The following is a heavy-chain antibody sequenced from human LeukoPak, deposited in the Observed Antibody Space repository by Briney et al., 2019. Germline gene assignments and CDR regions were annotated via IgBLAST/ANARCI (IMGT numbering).Heavy chain of an antibody. V-gene: IGHV1-46*01. D-gene: IGHD6-13*01. CDR1: GYTLTSYY. CDR3: ARELDSREPLHSFDY. CDR2: INPSGGST. J-gene: IGHJ4*02. Sequence: ASVKVSCKASGYTLTSYYIHWVRQAPGQGLEWMGIINPSGGSTSYAQKFQGRVTMTRDMSTSTVYMELSSLRSEDTAVYYCARELDSREPLHSFDYWGQGTLVTVSS.